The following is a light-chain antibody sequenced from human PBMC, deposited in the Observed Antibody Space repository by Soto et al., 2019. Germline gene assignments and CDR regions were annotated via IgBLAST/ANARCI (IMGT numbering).Light chain of an antibody. V-gene: IGKV1-5*01. CDR1: QSISSW. J-gene: IGKJ2*01. Sequence: DIQMTQSPSTLSASVGDRVTITCRASQSISSWLAWYQQKPGKAPKLLIYDASRLESGVPSRFSGRGSGTNFTLTISSLHPDDFATYYCQQYNSYPYTFGQGTKVDIK. CDR2: DAS. CDR3: QQYNSYPYT.